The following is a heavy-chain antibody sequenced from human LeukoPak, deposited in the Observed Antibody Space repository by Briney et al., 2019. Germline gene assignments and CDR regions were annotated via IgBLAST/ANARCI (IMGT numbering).Heavy chain of an antibody. J-gene: IGHJ4*02. CDR1: GGSSSGYY. CDR3: ARGPPSYTAMVGGDYDY. CDR2: INHSGST. Sequence: SETLSLTCAVYGGSSSGYYWSWIRQPPGKGLEWIGEINHSGSTNYNPSLKSRVTISVDTSKNQFSLKLSSVTAADTAVYYCARGPPSYTAMVGGDYDYWGQGTLVTVSS. D-gene: IGHD5-18*01. V-gene: IGHV4-34*01.